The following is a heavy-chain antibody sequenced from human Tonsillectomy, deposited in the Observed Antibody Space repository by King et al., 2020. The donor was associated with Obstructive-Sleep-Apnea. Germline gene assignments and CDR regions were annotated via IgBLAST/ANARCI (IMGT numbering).Heavy chain of an antibody. CDR1: GFTFSSHG. CDR3: AKGDFNVDYDILTGYTSIDV. Sequence: VQLVESGGDVVQPGRSLRLSCAASGFTFSSHGMHLVRQAPGKGLEGVAVISSVGSKQYYAESVKGRFTISRENSKNMLFVQMNRLRAEDTAVYYCAKGDFNVDYDILTGYTSIDVWGQGTTVTVSS. V-gene: IGHV3-30*18. CDR2: ISSVGSKQ. D-gene: IGHD3-9*01. J-gene: IGHJ6*02.